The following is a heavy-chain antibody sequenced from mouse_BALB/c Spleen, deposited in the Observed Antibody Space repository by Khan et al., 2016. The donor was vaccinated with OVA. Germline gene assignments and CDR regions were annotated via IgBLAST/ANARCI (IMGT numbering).Heavy chain of an antibody. CDR3: ARDGNYMDY. V-gene: IGHV3-1*02. CDR1: GYSITSGYS. J-gene: IGHJ4*01. Sequence: EVQLQESGPDLVKPSQSLSLTCTVTGYSITSGYSWHWIRQFPGNKLEWMAYIYFSGSINYNPSLKSRISVTRDTSKNQFFLQLNSVTTEDTATYYWARDGNYMDYWGQGTSVTVSS. D-gene: IGHD2-1*01. CDR2: IYFSGSI.